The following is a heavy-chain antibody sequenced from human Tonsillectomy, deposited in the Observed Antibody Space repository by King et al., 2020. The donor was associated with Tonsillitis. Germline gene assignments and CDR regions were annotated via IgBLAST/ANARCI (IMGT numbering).Heavy chain of an antibody. V-gene: IGHV1-2*02. J-gene: IGHJ4*02. CDR1: GYTFIAYY. CDR3: AIXRSXHXXX. Sequence: VQLVESGAEVKQPGASVKVSCKSSGYTFIAYYLQWVRQAPGXGLEXMGWXDPNTGDTRSAXXFXGRXTXTRDTSMSTAYMELHSXTSDDTXLYFLAIXRSXHXXXWGXXXXVTVSS. CDR2: XDPNTGDT.